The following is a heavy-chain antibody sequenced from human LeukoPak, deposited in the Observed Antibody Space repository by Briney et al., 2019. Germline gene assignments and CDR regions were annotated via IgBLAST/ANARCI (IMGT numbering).Heavy chain of an antibody. Sequence: ASVKVSCKASGYTFTSYAMHWVRPAPGQRLEWMGWINAGNGNTKYSQEFQGRVTITRDTSASTVYMELSSLRSEDMAVYYCARGYVDIVATNYFYYMDVWGKGTTVTVSS. J-gene: IGHJ6*03. CDR1: GYTFTSYA. CDR3: ARGYVDIVATNYFYYMDV. V-gene: IGHV1-3*03. D-gene: IGHD5-12*01. CDR2: INAGNGNT.